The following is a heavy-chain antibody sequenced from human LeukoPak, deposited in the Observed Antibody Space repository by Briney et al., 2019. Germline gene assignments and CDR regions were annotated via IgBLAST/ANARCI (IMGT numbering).Heavy chain of an antibody. Sequence: SETLSLTCTVSGGSISSGGYYWSWIRQHPGKGLEWIGYIYYSGSTYYNPSLKSRVTISVDTSKNQCSLKLSSVTAADTAVYYCARWDYYDSSGYYWGQGTLVTVSS. CDR1: GGSISSGGYY. D-gene: IGHD3-22*01. J-gene: IGHJ4*02. CDR3: ARWDYYDSSGYY. V-gene: IGHV4-31*03. CDR2: IYYSGST.